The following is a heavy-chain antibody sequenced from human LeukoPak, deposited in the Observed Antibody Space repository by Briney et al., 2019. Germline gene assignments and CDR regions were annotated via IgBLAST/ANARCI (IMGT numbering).Heavy chain of an antibody. CDR2: IYYSGST. J-gene: IGHJ6*03. Sequence: SETLSLTCTVSGGSISSYYWSWIRQPPGKGLERIGYIYYSGSTNYNPSLKSRVTISVDTSKNQFSLKLSSVTAADTAVYYCARLRSWYYYYMDVWGKGTTVTISS. V-gene: IGHV4-59*01. CDR3: ARLRSWYYYYMDV. CDR1: GGSISSYY. D-gene: IGHD2-15*01.